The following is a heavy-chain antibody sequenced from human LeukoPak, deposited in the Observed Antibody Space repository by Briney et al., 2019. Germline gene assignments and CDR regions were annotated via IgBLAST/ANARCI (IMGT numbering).Heavy chain of an antibody. CDR2: INHSGST. Sequence: SETLSLTCAVYGGSFSGYYWSWIRQPPGKGLEWIGEINHSGSTNYNPSLKSRVTISVDTSKNQFSLKLSSVTGADTAVYYCARDGGAGTDYWGQGTLVTVSS. CDR1: GGSFSGYY. J-gene: IGHJ4*02. V-gene: IGHV4-34*01. CDR3: ARDGGAGTDY. D-gene: IGHD6-13*01.